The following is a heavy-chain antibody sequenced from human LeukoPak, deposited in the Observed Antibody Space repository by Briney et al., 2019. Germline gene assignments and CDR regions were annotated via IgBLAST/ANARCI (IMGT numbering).Heavy chain of an antibody. D-gene: IGHD2-2*01. CDR1: GYTFTSYG. V-gene: IGHV1-18*01. J-gene: IGHJ4*02. CDR2: ISAYNGNT. CDR3: ARDTTIVVVPAAPFDY. Sequence: ASVKVSCKASGYTFTSYGISWVRQAPGQGLEWMGWISAYNGNTNYAQKLQGRATMTTDTSTSTAYMELRSLRSDDTAVYYCARDTTIVVVPAAPFDYWGQGTLVTVSS.